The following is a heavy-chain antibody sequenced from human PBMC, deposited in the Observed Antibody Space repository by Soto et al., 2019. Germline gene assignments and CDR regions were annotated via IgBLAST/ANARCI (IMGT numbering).Heavy chain of an antibody. D-gene: IGHD6-13*01. CDR3: AAPQQLGRYDAFDI. CDR1: GGTFSSYA. Sequence: QVQLVQSGAEVKKPGSSVKVSCTASGGTFSSYAISWVRQAPGQGLEWMGGIIPIFGTANYAQKFQGRVTITADESTSKAYMELSSLRSEDTAVYYCAAPQQLGRYDAFDIWGQGTMVTVSS. J-gene: IGHJ3*02. V-gene: IGHV1-69*12. CDR2: IIPIFGTA.